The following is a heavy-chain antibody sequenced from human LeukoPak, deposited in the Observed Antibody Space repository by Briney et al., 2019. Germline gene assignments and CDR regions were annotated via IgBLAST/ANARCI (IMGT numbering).Heavy chain of an antibody. V-gene: IGHV3-74*01. CDR3: AREAGLEDIVVVGVRWVYYYGMDV. CDR2: IDSDGSST. Sequence: PGGSLRLSCAASGFTFSSYWMHWVRQAPGKGLVWVSRIDSDGSSTSYADSVKGRFTISRDNAKNTLYLQMNSLRAEDTAVYYCAREAGLEDIVVVGVRWVYYYGMDVWGQGTTVTVSS. CDR1: GFTFSSYW. J-gene: IGHJ6*02. D-gene: IGHD2-2*01.